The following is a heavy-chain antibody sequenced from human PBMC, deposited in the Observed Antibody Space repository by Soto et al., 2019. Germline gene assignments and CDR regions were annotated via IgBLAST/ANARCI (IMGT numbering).Heavy chain of an antibody. CDR3: ARGGRGYEFDY. CDR2: ISSNGGST. J-gene: IGHJ4*02. V-gene: IGHV3-64*01. Sequence: EVQLVESGGGLVQPGGSPRLSCAASGFTFSSYAMHWVRQAPGKGLEYVSGISSNGGSTDYANSVKGRFTISRDNSKNTLYLQMGSLRAEDMAVYYCARGGRGYEFDYWGQGTLVTVSS. D-gene: IGHD5-12*01. CDR1: GFTFSSYA.